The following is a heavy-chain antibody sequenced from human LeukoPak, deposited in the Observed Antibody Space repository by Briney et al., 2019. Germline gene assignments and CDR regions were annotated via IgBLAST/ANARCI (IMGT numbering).Heavy chain of an antibody. V-gene: IGHV3-11*04. CDR2: ISSSGSTI. CDR3: ARPGYYDSSGYYYNYYYMDV. Sequence: PGGSLRLSCAASGFTFSDYYMSWIRQAPGKVLEWVSYISSSGSTIYYEDSVKGRITISRDNAKNSLYLQMHSLRAEDTAVYYCARPGYYDSSGYYYNYYYMDVWGKGTTVTVSS. CDR1: GFTFSDYY. J-gene: IGHJ6*03. D-gene: IGHD3-22*01.